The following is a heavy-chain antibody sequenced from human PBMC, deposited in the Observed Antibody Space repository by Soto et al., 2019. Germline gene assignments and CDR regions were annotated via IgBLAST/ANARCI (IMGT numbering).Heavy chain of an antibody. Sequence: PSETLSLTCAVCGGTLCGYFWGGIRQPPGKGLEWIGEINHSGSTNYNPSLKSRVTISVDTSKNQFSLKLSSVTAADTAVYYCARDYRRYYYGSGSPAHYFDYWGQGTLVTVSS. V-gene: IGHV4-34*01. CDR2: INHSGST. CDR3: ARDYRRYYYGSGSPAHYFDY. CDR1: GGTLCGYF. J-gene: IGHJ4*02. D-gene: IGHD3-10*01.